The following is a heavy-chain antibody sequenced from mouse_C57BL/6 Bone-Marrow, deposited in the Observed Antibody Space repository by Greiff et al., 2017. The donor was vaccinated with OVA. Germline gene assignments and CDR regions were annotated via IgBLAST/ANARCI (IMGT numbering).Heavy chain of an antibody. V-gene: IGHV14-4*01. CDR2: IDPENGDT. CDR3: TTTDY. CDR1: GFNIKDDY. Sequence: EVKLMESGAELVRPGASVKLSCTASGFNIKDDYMHWVKQRPEQGLEWIGWIDPENGDTEYASKFQGKATITADTYSNTAYLQLSSLTSEDTAVYYCTTTDYWGQGTTLTVSS. J-gene: IGHJ2*01.